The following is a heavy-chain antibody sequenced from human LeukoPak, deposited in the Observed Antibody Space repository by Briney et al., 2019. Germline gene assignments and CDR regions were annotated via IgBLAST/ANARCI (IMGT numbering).Heavy chain of an antibody. D-gene: IGHD3-3*01. CDR3: ASGIRERGFDY. J-gene: IGHJ4*02. Sequence: GGSLRLSCEASGFTFDDYAMHWVRQAPGKGLEWVSGISLNSGSIGYADSVKGRFTISRDNAKNSLYLEMNSLRAEDTALYFCASGIRERGFDYWGQGTLVTVSS. CDR2: ISLNSGSI. V-gene: IGHV3-9*01. CDR1: GFTFDDYA.